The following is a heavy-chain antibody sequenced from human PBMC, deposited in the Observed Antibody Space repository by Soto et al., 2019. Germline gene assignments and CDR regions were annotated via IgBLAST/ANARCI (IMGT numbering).Heavy chain of an antibody. CDR1: GFTFSSYS. CDR2: ISSSSSTI. D-gene: IGHD5-18*01. J-gene: IGHJ3*02. Sequence: PGGSLRLSCAASGFTFSSYSMNWVRQAPGKGLEWVSYISSSSSTIYYADSVKGRFTISRDNAKNSLYLQMNSLRDEDTAVYYCARDMKGGYRYGPPLGCVFDIWGQGTMVTVSS. CDR3: ARDMKGGYRYGPPLGCVFDI. V-gene: IGHV3-48*02.